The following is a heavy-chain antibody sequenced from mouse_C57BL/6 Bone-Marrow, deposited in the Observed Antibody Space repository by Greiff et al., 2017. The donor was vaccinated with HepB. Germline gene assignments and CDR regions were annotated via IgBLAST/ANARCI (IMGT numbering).Heavy chain of an antibody. CDR2: IHPNSGST. Sequence: QVQLQQPGAELVKPGASVKLSCKASGYTFTSYWMHWVKQRPGQGLEWIGMIHPNSGSTNYNEKFKSKATLTVDKSSSTAYMQLSSLTSEDSAVYYCARDDGYYVFDYWGQGTTLTVSS. J-gene: IGHJ2*01. CDR3: ARDDGYYVFDY. V-gene: IGHV1-64*01. CDR1: GYTFTSYW. D-gene: IGHD2-3*01.